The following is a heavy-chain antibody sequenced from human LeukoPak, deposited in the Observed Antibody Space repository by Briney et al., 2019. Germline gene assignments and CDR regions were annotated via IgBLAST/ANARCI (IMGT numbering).Heavy chain of an antibody. CDR2: VKSRSAGETT. CDR3: TLIQGWGSGSYYRDF. V-gene: IGHV3-15*01. Sequence: GRSLRLSCAASGFSISNDWMSWVRQAPGKGLEWVARVKSRSAGETTDYAAPVKGRFTISRDDSKNTLYLQMNSLKTEDTAVYYCTLIQGWGSGSYYRDFWGQGTLGAVSP. D-gene: IGHD3-10*01. CDR1: GFSISNDW. J-gene: IGHJ4*02.